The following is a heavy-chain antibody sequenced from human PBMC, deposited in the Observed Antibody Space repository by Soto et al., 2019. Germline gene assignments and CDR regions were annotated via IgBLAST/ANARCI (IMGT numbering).Heavy chain of an antibody. CDR1: GGSFSGYY. J-gene: IGHJ4*02. CDR2: INHSGST. CDR3: ARVVGYCSSTSCYHLRYFDY. V-gene: IGHV4-34*01. D-gene: IGHD2-2*03. Sequence: SLTCAVYGGSFSGYYWGWIRQPPGKGLEWIGEINHSGSTNYNPSLKSRVTISVDTSKNQFSLKLSSVTAADTAVYYCARVVGYCSSTSCYHLRYFDYWGQGTLVTVSS.